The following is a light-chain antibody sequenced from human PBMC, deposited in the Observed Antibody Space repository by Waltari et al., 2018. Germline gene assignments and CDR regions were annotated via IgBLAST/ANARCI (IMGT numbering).Light chain of an antibody. J-gene: IGKJ1*01. V-gene: IGKV1-9*01. CDR1: QGVNVY. CDR2: AAS. CDR3: QQFNASPRT. Sequence: IQLTQSPSSLSASVGDRVTITCRASQGVNVYLAWDQQKPGKAPKLLIYAASTLQSGVSSRFSGSGSGTDFTLTINSLQPEDIATYYCQQFNASPRTFGQGTNVEIK.